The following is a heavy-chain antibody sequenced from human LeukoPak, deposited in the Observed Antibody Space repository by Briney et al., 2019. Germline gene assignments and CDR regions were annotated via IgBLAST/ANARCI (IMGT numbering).Heavy chain of an antibody. Sequence: GGSLRLSCAASRFTFNNYAMSWVRQAPGKGLEWVSVISGSGGSTYYADSVKGRFTISRDNSKNTLYLQMNSLRAEDTAVYYCAKGAQQLVYWVDYWGQGALVTVAS. V-gene: IGHV3-23*01. J-gene: IGHJ4*02. CDR2: ISGSGGST. CDR3: AKGAQQLVYWVDY. D-gene: IGHD6-13*01. CDR1: RFTFNNYA.